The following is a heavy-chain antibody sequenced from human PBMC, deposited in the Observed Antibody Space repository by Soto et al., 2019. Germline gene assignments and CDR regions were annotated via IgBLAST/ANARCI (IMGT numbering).Heavy chain of an antibody. CDR3: ARDPAI. CDR1: GGSISSGGYS. CDR2: VYHSGST. Sequence: QLQLQESGSGLAKPSQTLSLNCAVSGGSISSGGYSWSWIRQPPGKGLEWIGYVYHSGSTYYNPSLKSRVTISVDRSKNQFSLKLSSVTAADTAVYYCARDPAIWGQGTMVTVSS. V-gene: IGHV4-30-2*01. J-gene: IGHJ3*02.